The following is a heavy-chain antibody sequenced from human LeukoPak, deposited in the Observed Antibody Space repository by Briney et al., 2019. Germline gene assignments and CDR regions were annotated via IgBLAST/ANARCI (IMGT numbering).Heavy chain of an antibody. D-gene: IGHD1-26*01. V-gene: IGHV3-48*01. J-gene: IGHJ5*02. CDR1: GFIFGSYS. CDR3: VRGNLGGFDP. Sequence: PGGSLRLSCVAPGFIFGSYSMNWVRQAPGKGLEWIAYITSDESTKSYADSVKGRFTISRDNDKNSLYLHMNSLRAEDTALYYCVRGNLGGFDPWGQGTRVTVSS. CDR2: ITSDESTK.